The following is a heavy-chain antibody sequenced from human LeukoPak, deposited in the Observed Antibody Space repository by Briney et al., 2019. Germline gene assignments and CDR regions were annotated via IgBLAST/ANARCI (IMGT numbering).Heavy chain of an antibody. CDR3: AANPNDYGDYGLGYAFDI. Sequence: PGGSLRLSCAASGFTFSSYSMNWVRQAPGKGLEWVSSISSSSSYIYYADSVKGRFTISRDNSKNTLYLQMNSLRAEDTAVYYCAANPNDYGDYGLGYAFDIWGQGTMVTVSS. D-gene: IGHD4-17*01. V-gene: IGHV3-21*01. CDR1: GFTFSSYS. CDR2: ISSSSSYI. J-gene: IGHJ3*02.